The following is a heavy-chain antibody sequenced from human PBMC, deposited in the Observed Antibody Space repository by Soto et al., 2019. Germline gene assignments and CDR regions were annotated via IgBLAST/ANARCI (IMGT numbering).Heavy chain of an antibody. Sequence: SETLSLTCAVSGGPITSGGYSWSWIRQPPGKGLEWIGYIYHSGGTYYNPSPKSRVTLSIDRTKKQFSLKLKSVTAADTAVYFCARTMTTSGWFDPWGQGTLVTVSS. CDR3: ARTMTTSGWFDP. J-gene: IGHJ5*02. D-gene: IGHD4-17*01. V-gene: IGHV4-30-2*01. CDR1: GGPITSGGYS. CDR2: IYHSGGT.